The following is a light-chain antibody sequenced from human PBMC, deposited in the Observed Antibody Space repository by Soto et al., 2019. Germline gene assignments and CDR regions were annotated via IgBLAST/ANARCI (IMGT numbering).Light chain of an antibody. CDR3: SSYTSSSTWV. CDR2: DGT. Sequence: QSALTQPASVSGSPGQSITISCTRTSNDFGTYYFVSWYQQHPAKAPKLIIYDGTERPSGVSNRFSGSKSGNTASLTISGLQAEDEADYYCSSYTSSSTWVFGGGTKLTVL. J-gene: IGLJ3*02. CDR1: SNDFGTYYF. V-gene: IGLV2-14*02.